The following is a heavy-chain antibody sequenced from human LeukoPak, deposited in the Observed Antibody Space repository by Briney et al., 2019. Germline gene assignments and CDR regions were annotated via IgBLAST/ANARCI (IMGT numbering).Heavy chain of an antibody. J-gene: IGHJ4*02. CDR3: VKVEGSTGVNYYFDY. CDR2: INDNGGST. V-gene: IGHV3-64D*06. Sequence: GGSLRLSCAASGFTFNNAWMNWVRQAPGKGLEYVSAINDNGGSTYYADSVKGRFTISRDNSKNTLYLQMSSLRAEDTAIYYCVKVEGSTGVNYYFDYWGQGTLATVSS. D-gene: IGHD1-7*01. CDR1: GFTFNNAW.